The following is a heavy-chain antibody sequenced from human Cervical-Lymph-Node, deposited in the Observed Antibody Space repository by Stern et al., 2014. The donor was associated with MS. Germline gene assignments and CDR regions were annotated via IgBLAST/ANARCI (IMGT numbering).Heavy chain of an antibody. J-gene: IGHJ4*02. D-gene: IGHD5-24*01. CDR3: ARGHIPYAYNYLFDY. CDR1: GFTFSSYG. Sequence: QVQLVQSGGGVVQPGTSLRLSCAASGFTFSSYGMHWVRQAPGKGLEWVALAWYDGSTAYYTNSVKGRFTISRDNSKNTLSLQMNSLTADTAVYYCARGHIPYAYNYLFDYWGQGTLVTVSS. V-gene: IGHV3-33*01. CDR2: AWYDGSTA.